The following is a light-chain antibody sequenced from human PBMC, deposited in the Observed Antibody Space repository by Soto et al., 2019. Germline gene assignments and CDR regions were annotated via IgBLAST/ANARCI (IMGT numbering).Light chain of an antibody. CDR1: SSDVGGHNY. J-gene: IGLJ1*01. Sequence: QSVLTQPASVSGSPGQSITISCTGASSDVGGHNYVSWYQQHPGKAPKLIIYEVSNRPSGVSNRFSGSKSGNTASLTISGLQAEDEADYYCSSYTTTNTPCVFGTGTKLTVL. CDR3: SSYTTTNTPCV. V-gene: IGLV2-14*01. CDR2: EVS.